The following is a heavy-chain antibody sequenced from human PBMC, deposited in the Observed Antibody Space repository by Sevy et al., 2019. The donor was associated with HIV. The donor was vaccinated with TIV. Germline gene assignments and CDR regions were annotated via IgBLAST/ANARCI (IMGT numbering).Heavy chain of an antibody. CDR1: GFTFSSFS. J-gene: IGHJ1*01. D-gene: IGHD1-1*01. CDR3: ALERLSSDIAEYFHN. CDR2: ISYDGSSQ. Sequence: GGSLRLSCAASGFTFSSFSMHWVRQAPGKGLEWVATISYDGSSQHYADSVKGRFSIFRDNSRIALHLQMNSLRPEDTAVYFCALERLSSDIAEYFHNWGQGTLVTVSS. V-gene: IGHV3-30-3*01.